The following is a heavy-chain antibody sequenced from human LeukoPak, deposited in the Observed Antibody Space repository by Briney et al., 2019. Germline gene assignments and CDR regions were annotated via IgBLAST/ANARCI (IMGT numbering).Heavy chain of an antibody. V-gene: IGHV3-21*01. CDR1: GFTFSSYS. Sequence: PGGSLRLSCAASGFTFSSYSMNWVRQAPGKGLEWVSSISSSSSYIYYADSVKGRFTISRDNAKNLLYLQMNSLRAEDTAVYYCARDGYYYDSSGYYYTYYFDYWGQGTLVTVSS. D-gene: IGHD3-22*01. CDR2: ISSSSSYI. CDR3: ARDGYYYDSSGYYYTYYFDY. J-gene: IGHJ4*02.